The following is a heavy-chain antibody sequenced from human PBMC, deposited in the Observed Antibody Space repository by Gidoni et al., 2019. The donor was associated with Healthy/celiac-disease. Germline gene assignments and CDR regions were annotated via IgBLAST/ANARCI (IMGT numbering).Heavy chain of an antibody. CDR1: GFTFRSYA. CDR3: AKDPSSSGWYPWGFDY. Sequence: EVQLLESGGGLVQPGGSLRLSCAASGFTFRSYAMSWVRQAPGKGLEWVPAISGSGGSTYYADSVKGRFTISRDNSKNTLYLQMNSLRAEDTAVYYCAKDPSSSGWYPWGFDYWGQGTLVTVSS. D-gene: IGHD6-19*01. CDR2: ISGSGGST. V-gene: IGHV3-23*01. J-gene: IGHJ4*02.